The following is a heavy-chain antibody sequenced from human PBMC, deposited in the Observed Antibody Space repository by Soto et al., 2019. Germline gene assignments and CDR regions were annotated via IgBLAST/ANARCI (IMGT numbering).Heavy chain of an antibody. CDR3: VASTRYYHNSSGYYFA. CDR1: GFTFTSSA. Sequence: SEKVSCKASGFTFTSSAVQWVRQARGQRLEWIGWIVVGSGNTNYAQKFQERVTITRDMSTSTAYMELSSLRSEDTAVYYCVASTRYYHNSSGYYFALVQGTLVT. V-gene: IGHV1-58*01. D-gene: IGHD3-22*01. J-gene: IGHJ5*02. CDR2: IVVGSGNT.